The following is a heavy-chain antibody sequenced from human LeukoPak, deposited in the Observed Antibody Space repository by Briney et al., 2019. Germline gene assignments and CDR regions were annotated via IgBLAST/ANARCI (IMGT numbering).Heavy chain of an antibody. CDR3: AKLLTSYYYYGMDV. CDR1: GLTFSSYA. V-gene: IGHV3-23*01. Sequence: TGGSLRLSCAASGLTFSSYAMSWVRQAPEKGLEWVSAISGGGGSTCYADSVKGRFTISRDNSKNTLYLQMNSLRVEDTAVYYCAKLLTSYYYYGMDVWGQGTTVTVSS. CDR2: ISGGGGST. J-gene: IGHJ6*02. D-gene: IGHD4/OR15-4a*01.